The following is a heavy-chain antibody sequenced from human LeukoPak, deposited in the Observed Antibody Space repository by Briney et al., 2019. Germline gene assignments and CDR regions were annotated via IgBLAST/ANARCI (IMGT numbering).Heavy chain of an antibody. CDR2: IIPILGIA. CDR3: ARDSNDYSNYLDY. V-gene: IGHV1-69*04. J-gene: IGHJ4*02. CDR1: GGTFSSYT. D-gene: IGHD4-11*01. Sequence: SVKVSCKASGGTFSSYTISWVRQAPGQGLEWMGRIIPILGIANYAQKFQGRVTITADKSTSTAYMELSSLRSEDTAVYYCARDSNDYSNYLDYWGQGTLVTVSS.